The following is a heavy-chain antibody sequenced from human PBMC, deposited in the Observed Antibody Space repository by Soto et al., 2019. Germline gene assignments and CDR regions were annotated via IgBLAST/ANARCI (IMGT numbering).Heavy chain of an antibody. CDR3: ERGSAFIGLAY. CDR2: IGTSGSYI. Sequence: GVSQRASFEFFGFMFRCYSMNWVRQAPGKGLEWVSSIGTSGSYIYDTDSVKGRFTISRDNTKDSLYLQMNSLRAEDTAIYSCERGSAFIGLAYWGQGT. CDR1: GFMFRCYS. V-gene: IGHV3-21*01. J-gene: IGHJ4*02. D-gene: IGHD1-26*01.